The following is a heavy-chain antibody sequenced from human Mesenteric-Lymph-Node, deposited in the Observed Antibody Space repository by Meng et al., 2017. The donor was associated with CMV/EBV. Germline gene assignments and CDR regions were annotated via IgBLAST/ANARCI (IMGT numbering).Heavy chain of an antibody. V-gene: IGHV3-33*06. Sequence: GGSLRLSCAASGFTFSSYGMHWVRQAPGKGLEWVAIIWYDGTNKYYANSVKGRFTISRDNSNNTLYLQMNSLRAEDTAVYYCAKGGYIGSYYFDYWGQGTLVTVSS. CDR2: IWYDGTNK. D-gene: IGHD1-26*01. CDR3: AKGGYIGSYYFDY. CDR1: GFTFSSYG. J-gene: IGHJ4*02.